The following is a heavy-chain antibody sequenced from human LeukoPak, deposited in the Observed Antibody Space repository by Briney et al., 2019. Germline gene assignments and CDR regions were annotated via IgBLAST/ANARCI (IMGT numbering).Heavy chain of an antibody. CDR3: ARDGREYYDFWSGYYTDYYYGMDV. Sequence: ASVKVSFPASGYGITGYYIHWVRQAPGQGLEWMGRINPNSGGTNSAQTFQGRITMTRDTSISTVYMEVTRLRSDDTAVYYCARDGREYYDFWSGYYTDYYYGMDVWGQGTTVTVSS. V-gene: IGHV1-2*06. CDR1: GYGITGYY. CDR2: INPNSGGT. J-gene: IGHJ6*02. D-gene: IGHD3-3*01.